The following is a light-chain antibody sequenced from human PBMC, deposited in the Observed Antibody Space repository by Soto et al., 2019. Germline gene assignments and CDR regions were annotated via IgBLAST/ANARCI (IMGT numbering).Light chain of an antibody. CDR1: QTIRVNY. J-gene: IGKJ1*01. V-gene: IGKV3-20*01. CDR3: QQYGSSPWT. CDR2: CAS. Sequence: ETVLTQSPGTLSLSPGERATLSCRARQTIRVNYLAWYRQTPGQAPRLLIYCASNRATGIADRFSGSGSGTDFTLIISRLQPEDFALYYCQQYGSSPWTFGEGTKVEIK.